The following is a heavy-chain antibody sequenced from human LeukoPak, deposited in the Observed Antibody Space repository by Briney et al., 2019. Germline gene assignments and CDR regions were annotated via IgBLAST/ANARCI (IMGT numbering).Heavy chain of an antibody. CDR3: AKEKGYSYGYWYFDY. V-gene: IGHV3-30*18. J-gene: IGHJ4*02. D-gene: IGHD5-18*01. CDR2: ISYDGSNK. CDR1: GFTFSSYG. Sequence: GGSLRLSCAASGFTFSSYGMHWFRQAPGKGRGGWEFISYDGSNKYYADSVKGRFTISRDNSKNTLYLQMNSLRAEDTAVYYCAKEKGYSYGYWYFDYWGQGTLVTVSS.